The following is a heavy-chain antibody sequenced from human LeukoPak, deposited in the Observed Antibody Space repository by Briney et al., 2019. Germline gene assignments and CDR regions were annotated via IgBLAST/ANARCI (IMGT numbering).Heavy chain of an antibody. D-gene: IGHD3-10*01. Sequence: PGGSLRLSCAASGFTFSSYAMSWVRQAPGKGLEWVSAISGSGGSTYYADSVKGRFTISRDNSKNTLYLQMNSLRAEDTAVYYCAKNLRTSAGYYGSGSPPSFFDYWGQGTLVTVSS. V-gene: IGHV3-23*01. CDR2: ISGSGGST. CDR1: GFTFSSYA. J-gene: IGHJ4*02. CDR3: AKNLRTSAGYYGSGSPPSFFDY.